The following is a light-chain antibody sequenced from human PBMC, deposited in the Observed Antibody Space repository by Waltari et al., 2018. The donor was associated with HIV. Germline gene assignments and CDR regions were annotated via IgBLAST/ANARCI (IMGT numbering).Light chain of an antibody. Sequence: SYVLTQPPSVSVAPRQTARFTCGGNNIGSKSVHWYQQKQGQAPVLVVYDDSDRPSGIPERFSGSNSGNTATLTITRVEAGDEADFYCQVWDHTSDHPAVFGGGTKLTVL. CDR3: QVWDHTSDHPAV. J-gene: IGLJ2*01. CDR2: DDS. V-gene: IGLV3-21*02. CDR1: NIGSKS.